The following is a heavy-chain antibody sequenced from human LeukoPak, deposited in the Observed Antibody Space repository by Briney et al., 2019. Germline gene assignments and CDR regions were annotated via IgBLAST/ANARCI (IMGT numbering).Heavy chain of an antibody. Sequence: SETLSLTCAVYGGSFSGYYWSWIRQPPGKGLEWIGEINHSGSTNYNPSLKSRVTISVDTSKNQFSLKLSSVTAADTAVYYCARTARHLDYWGQGTLVTVFS. J-gene: IGHJ4*02. V-gene: IGHV4-34*01. CDR2: INHSGST. CDR3: ARTARHLDY. CDR1: GGSFSGYY. D-gene: IGHD5-18*01.